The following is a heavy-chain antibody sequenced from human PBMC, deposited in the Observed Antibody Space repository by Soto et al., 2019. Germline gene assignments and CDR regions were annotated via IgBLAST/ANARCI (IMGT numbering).Heavy chain of an antibody. J-gene: IGHJ4*02. CDR1: GYTFSSYF. CDR2: ISAYNGNT. V-gene: IGHV1-18*01. Sequence: QVQLVQSGAEVKKPGASVKVSCKASGYTFSSYFISWVRQAPGQGLEWMGWISAYNGNTNYAQNLQGRVTMTTDTSTSTAYMEMRSLRSDDTDLYYCAIDLPPVDYWGQGTLVTVSS. CDR3: AIDLPPVDY.